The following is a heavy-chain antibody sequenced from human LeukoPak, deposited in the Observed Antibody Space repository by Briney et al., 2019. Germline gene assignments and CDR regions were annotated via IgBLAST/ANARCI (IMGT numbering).Heavy chain of an antibody. CDR3: ARALWELRSSAFFDY. CDR1: GFSVSSNY. V-gene: IGHV3-53*01. J-gene: IGHJ4*02. D-gene: IGHD1-26*01. CDR2: IYSGGTT. Sequence: GGSLRLSCAASGFSVSSNYVSWVRQAPGKGLEWVSVIYSGGTTYYADSIKGRFTISRDNSKNTLYLQMNSLRAEDTAVYYCARALWELRSSAFFDYWGQGTLVTVSS.